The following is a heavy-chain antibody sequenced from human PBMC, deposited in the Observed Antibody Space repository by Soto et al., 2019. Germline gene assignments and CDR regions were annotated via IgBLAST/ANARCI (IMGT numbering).Heavy chain of an antibody. Sequence: SQTLSPTCVISGDSVSSNSAGWNWIRQSPSRGLEWLGRTYYKSKWDNDYALSVKSRITINPDTSKNQFSLHLYSVTPEDTAVYYCTGITWFRGMDVWGQGTPVTVSS. V-gene: IGHV6-1*01. D-gene: IGHD3-10*01. J-gene: IGHJ6*02. CDR2: TYYKSKWDN. CDR3: TGITWFRGMDV. CDR1: GDSVSSNSAG.